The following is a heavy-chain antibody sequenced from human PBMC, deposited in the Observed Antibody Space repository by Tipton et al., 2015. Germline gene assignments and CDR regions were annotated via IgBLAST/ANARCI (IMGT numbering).Heavy chain of an antibody. J-gene: IGHJ4*02. D-gene: IGHD3-9*01. CDR1: GGSISGSSYY. Sequence: TLSLTCIVSGGSISGSSYYWGWIRQPPGKGLEWIGYIYYTGSTNYNPSLKSRVAISIDTSKNQFSLKLSSVTAADTALYYCARGTGYYDILIGYPPEYYFDSWGQGTLVTVSS. CDR3: ARGTGYYDILIGYPPEYYFDS. V-gene: IGHV4-61*05. CDR2: IYYTGST.